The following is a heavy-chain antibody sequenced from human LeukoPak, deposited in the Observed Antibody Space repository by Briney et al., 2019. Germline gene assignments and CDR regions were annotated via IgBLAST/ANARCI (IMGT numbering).Heavy chain of an antibody. J-gene: IGHJ4*02. CDR2: IYYSGST. CDR3: ARKLPYYYDSSGYYPLFDY. Sequence: SETLSLTCTVSGGSISSGGYYWSWIRQHPGKGLEWIGYIYYSGSTYYNPSPKSRVTISVDTSKNQFSLKLSSVTAADTAVYYCARKLPYYYDSSGYYPLFDYWGQGTLVTVSS. V-gene: IGHV4-31*03. CDR1: GGSISSGGYY. D-gene: IGHD3-22*01.